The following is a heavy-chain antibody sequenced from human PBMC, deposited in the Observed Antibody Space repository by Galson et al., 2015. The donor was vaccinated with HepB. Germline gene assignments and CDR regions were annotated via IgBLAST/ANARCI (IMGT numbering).Heavy chain of an antibody. D-gene: IGHD6-13*01. CDR3: ARAGQRSSSWLAANYNWFDP. CDR2: ISSSSSYI. J-gene: IGHJ5*02. V-gene: IGHV3-21*01. Sequence: RLSCAASGFTFSSYSMNWVRQAPGKGLEWVSSISSSSSYIYYADSVKGRFTISRDNAKNSLYLQMNSLRAEDTAVYYCARAGQRSSSWLAANYNWFDPWGQGTLVTVSS. CDR1: GFTFSSYS.